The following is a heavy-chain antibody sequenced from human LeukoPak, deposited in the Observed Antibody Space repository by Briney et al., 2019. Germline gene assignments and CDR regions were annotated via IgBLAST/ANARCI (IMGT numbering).Heavy chain of an antibody. V-gene: IGHV1-8*03. Sequence: ASVKVSCKASGYTFTSYDINWVRQATGQGLEWMGWMNPNSGNTGYAQKFQGRVTITRNTSISTAYMELSSLRSEDTAVYYCARGGRDKLRYFDWLLFHGNMDVWGKGTTVTVSS. CDR2: MNPNSGNT. CDR3: ARGGRDKLRYFDWLLFHGNMDV. J-gene: IGHJ6*03. CDR1: GYTFTSYD. D-gene: IGHD3-9*01.